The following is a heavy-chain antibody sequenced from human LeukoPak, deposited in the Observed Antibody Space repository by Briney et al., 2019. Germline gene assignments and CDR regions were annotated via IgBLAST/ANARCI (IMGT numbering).Heavy chain of an antibody. Sequence: GGSLRLSCAASGFTFSSYTMNWVRQAPGKGLEWVSSISSASGYMYYADSVKGRFTTSRDNAKNSLYLQMNSPRAEDTAVYYCARVGGYCSSTSNCYSDYWGQGTLVTVSS. CDR2: ISSASGYM. CDR1: GFTFSSYT. D-gene: IGHD2-2*01. CDR3: ARVGGYCSSTSNCYSDY. J-gene: IGHJ4*02. V-gene: IGHV3-21*01.